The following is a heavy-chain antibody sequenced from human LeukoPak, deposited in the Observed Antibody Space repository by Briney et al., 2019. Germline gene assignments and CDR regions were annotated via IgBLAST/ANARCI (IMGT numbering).Heavy chain of an antibody. CDR3: TTNLRGYSSDFDN. D-gene: IGHD6-19*01. J-gene: IGHJ4*02. CDR1: GFTFSNAW. CDR2: IKSKTDGGTT. Sequence: GSLRLSCAASGFTFSNAWMSWVRQAPGKGLEWVGRIKSKTDGGTTDYAAPVKGRFTISRDDTKNTVYVEINSLKTEDTAVYYCTTNLRGYSSDFDNWGQGTLVTVSS. V-gene: IGHV3-15*01.